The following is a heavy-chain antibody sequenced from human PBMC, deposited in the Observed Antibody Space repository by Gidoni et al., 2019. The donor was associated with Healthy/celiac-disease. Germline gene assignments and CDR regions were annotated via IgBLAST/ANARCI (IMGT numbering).Heavy chain of an antibody. CDR2: INHSGST. CDR3: ARDTYYYDSSGYSYYFDY. V-gene: IGHV4-34*01. J-gene: IGHJ4*02. CDR1: GGSFGGYY. Sequence: QVQLQQWGAGPLKPSETLSLTCAVYGGSFGGYYWSWIRQHPGKGLEWIGEINHSGSTNYNPSLKSRVTISVDTSKNQFSLKLSSVTAADTAVYYCARDTYYYDSSGYSYYFDYWGQGTLVTVSS. D-gene: IGHD3-22*01.